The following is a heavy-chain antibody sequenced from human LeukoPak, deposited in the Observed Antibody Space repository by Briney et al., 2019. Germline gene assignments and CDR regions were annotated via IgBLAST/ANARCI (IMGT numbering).Heavy chain of an antibody. CDR1: GRTNNRFC. D-gene: IGHD2-2*01. Sequence: ASVRVSCKASGRTNNRFCVTWVRQAPGQGLEWIGWISSDNGIPRYADKFQGRVTISADTSTTTAYMEMRSLRYDDTAVYFCANVAKGRFFFYHMDVWGKGTTVTVSS. V-gene: IGHV1-18*01. CDR2: ISSDNGIP. CDR3: ANVAKGRFFFYHMDV. J-gene: IGHJ6*04.